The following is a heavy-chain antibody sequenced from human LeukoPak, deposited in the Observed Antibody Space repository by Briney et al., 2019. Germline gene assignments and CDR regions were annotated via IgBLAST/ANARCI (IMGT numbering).Heavy chain of an antibody. D-gene: IGHD3-22*01. Sequence: GGSLRLSCAASGFTFSSYEMNWVRQAPWKGLEWVSYISSSGSTIYYADSVKGRFTISRDNAKNSLYLQMNSLRAEDTAVYYCARALYYYDSSGMRGVDYWGQGTLVTVSS. V-gene: IGHV3-48*03. CDR2: ISSSGSTI. CDR3: ARALYYYDSSGMRGVDY. J-gene: IGHJ4*02. CDR1: GFTFSSYE.